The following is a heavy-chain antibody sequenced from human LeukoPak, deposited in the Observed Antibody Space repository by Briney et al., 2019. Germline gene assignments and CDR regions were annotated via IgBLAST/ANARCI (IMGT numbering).Heavy chain of an antibody. V-gene: IGHV3-74*01. CDR2: INSDGSST. D-gene: IGHD5-12*01. CDR3: VRDATTRSAFDI. Sequence: GGSLRLSCAASGFTFSSYWMHWVRHAPGKGLVWVSRINSDGSSTSYADSVKGRFTISRDNAKNTLHLQMNSLRAEDTAVYYCVRDATTRSAFDIWGQGTMVTVSS. CDR1: GFTFSSYW. J-gene: IGHJ3*02.